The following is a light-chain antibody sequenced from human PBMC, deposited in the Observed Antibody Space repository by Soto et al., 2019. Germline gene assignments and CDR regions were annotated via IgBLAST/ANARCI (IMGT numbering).Light chain of an antibody. Sequence: QSALTQPASVSGSPGQSITISCTGTSSDIGGYDYVSWYQQHPDKAPKLIIYDVTSRPSGVSNRFSGSKSGNTASLTISGLQAEDEADYYCSSYTSSRTLVFGPGTKVTVL. CDR1: SSDIGGYDY. J-gene: IGLJ1*01. V-gene: IGLV2-14*03. CDR3: SSYTSSRTLV. CDR2: DVT.